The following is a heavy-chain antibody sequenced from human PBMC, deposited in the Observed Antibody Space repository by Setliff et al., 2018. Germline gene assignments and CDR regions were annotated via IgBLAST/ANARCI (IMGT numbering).Heavy chain of an antibody. CDR3: AGTPALGTSWLSPFDY. Sequence: SETLSLTCTVSGVSFGSGTYYWSWIRQPAGKGLEWIGLIQSTGNTNYNPSLQSRVTISIDTSKNQFSLKMSSVTAADTATYYCAGTPALGTSWLSPFDYWGQGTLVTVSS. V-gene: IGHV4-61*02. D-gene: IGHD5-12*01. CDR2: IQSTGNT. J-gene: IGHJ4*02. CDR1: GVSFGSGTYY.